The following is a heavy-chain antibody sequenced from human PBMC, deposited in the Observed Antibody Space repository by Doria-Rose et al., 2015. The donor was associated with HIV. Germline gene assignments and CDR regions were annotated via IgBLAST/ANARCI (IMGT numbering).Heavy chain of an antibody. D-gene: IGHD6-13*01. CDR1: GVSLSSPGMG. V-gene: IGHV2-26*01. CDR2: IFSDDER. CDR3: ARIKSSRWYHKYYFDF. Sequence: QITLKESGPVLVKPTETLTLTCTVSGVSLSSPGMGVSWIRQPPGKALEWLANIFSDDERSYRTPLKSRLAIFMGTSKSQVVLTMTDMDPVDTATYYCARIKSSRWYHKYYFDFWGQGTLAIVSA. J-gene: IGHJ4*02.